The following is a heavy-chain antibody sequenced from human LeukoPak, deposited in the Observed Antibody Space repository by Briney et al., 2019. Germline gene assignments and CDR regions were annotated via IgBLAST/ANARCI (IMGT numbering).Heavy chain of an antibody. Sequence: PSETLSLTCNVSGGSISSYYWSWIRQPPGKGLEWIGYIYYSGSTNYNPSLKSRVTISVDTSKNQFSLKLSSVTAADTAVYYCARAYSYGYSCFDYWGQGTLVIVSS. D-gene: IGHD5-18*01. J-gene: IGHJ4*02. CDR3: ARAYSYGYSCFDY. V-gene: IGHV4-59*01. CDR2: IYYSGST. CDR1: GGSISSYY.